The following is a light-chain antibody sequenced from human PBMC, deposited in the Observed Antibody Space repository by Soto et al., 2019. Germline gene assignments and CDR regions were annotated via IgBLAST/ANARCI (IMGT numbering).Light chain of an antibody. J-gene: IGKJ1*01. Sequence: EIVFTQSPGTLSLSPGGRATLSCRASHSVSSYSLAWYQKKPGQAPRLLLYGASSRAAGIPDRFSGSGSGTDFTLTISGLEPEDFAVYYCQQYGSSLTWTFGQGTKVDIK. CDR3: QQYGSSLTWT. CDR1: HSVSSYS. CDR2: GAS. V-gene: IGKV3-20*01.